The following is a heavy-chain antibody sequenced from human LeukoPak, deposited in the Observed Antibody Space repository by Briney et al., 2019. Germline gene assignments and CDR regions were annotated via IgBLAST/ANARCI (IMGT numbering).Heavy chain of an antibody. CDR1: GGSISSGSYY. D-gene: IGHD3-10*01. Sequence: SETLSLTCTVSGGSISSGSYYWSWIRQPAGKGLEWIGRIYTSGSTNYNPSLKSRVTISVDTSKNQFSLKLSSVTAADTAVYYCARSELLWFGGVNSGFDYWGQGTLVTVSS. V-gene: IGHV4-61*02. CDR2: IYTSGST. CDR3: ARSELLWFGGVNSGFDY. J-gene: IGHJ4*02.